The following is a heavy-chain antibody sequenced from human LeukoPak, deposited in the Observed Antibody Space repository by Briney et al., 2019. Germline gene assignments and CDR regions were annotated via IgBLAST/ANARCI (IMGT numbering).Heavy chain of an antibody. CDR2: IRYDGSNK. D-gene: IGHD6-6*01. CDR3: AKDSAIAARVPVGWFQH. Sequence: AGGSLRLSCAASGFTFSSYGMHWVRQAPGKGLEWVAFIRYDGSNKYYADSVKGRFTISRDNSKNTLYLQMNSLRAEDTAVYYCAKDSAIAARVPVGWFQHWGQGTLVTVSS. J-gene: IGHJ1*01. CDR1: GFTFSSYG. V-gene: IGHV3-30*02.